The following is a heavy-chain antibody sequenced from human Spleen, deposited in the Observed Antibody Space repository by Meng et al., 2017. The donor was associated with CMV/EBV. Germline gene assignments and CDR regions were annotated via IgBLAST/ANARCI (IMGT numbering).Heavy chain of an antibody. Sequence: TSYRISWVRQAPGQGLEWMGWISAYNGNTNYAQKLQGRVTMTTDTSTSTAYMELRSLRSDDTAVYYCAREPCSSTSCYVYYYYGMDVWGQGTTVTVSS. CDR1: TSYR. D-gene: IGHD2-2*01. CDR2: ISAYNGNT. CDR3: AREPCSSTSCYVYYYYGMDV. V-gene: IGHV1-18*01. J-gene: IGHJ6*02.